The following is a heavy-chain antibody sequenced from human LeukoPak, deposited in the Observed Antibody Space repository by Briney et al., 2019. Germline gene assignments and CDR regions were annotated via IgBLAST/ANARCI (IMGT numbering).Heavy chain of an antibody. J-gene: IGHJ6*02. CDR2: IYSSGST. Sequence: GGSLRLSCAASGFTVSSNYVSWVRQAPGKGLEWVSVIYSSGSTNYADSVKGRFTISRDNSKSTLYLQMKSLRAEDTAVYYCARDFGRTSDWQPRLYYGMDVWGQGTTVTVSS. V-gene: IGHV3-66*01. CDR1: GFTVSSNY. D-gene: IGHD2-2*01. CDR3: ARDFGRTSDWQPRLYYGMDV.